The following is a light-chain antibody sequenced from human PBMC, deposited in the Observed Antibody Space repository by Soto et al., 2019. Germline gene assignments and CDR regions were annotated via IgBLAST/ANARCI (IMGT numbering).Light chain of an antibody. CDR1: QSISSY. V-gene: IGKV1-39*01. CDR2: AAS. Sequence: DIQITQSPSSLSASVGDIVTITCRASQSISSYLNWYQQKPGKAPKLPIYAASSLQSGVPSRFSGSGSGTDFTLTISSLQPEDFATYYCQQSYSTPRNFGQGTRLEI. J-gene: IGKJ5*01. CDR3: QQSYSTPRN.